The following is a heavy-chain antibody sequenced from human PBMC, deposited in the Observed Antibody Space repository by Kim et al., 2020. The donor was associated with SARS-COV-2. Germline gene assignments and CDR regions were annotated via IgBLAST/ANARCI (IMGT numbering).Heavy chain of an antibody. CDR3: ARDLSGAADS. J-gene: IGHJ4*02. CDR1: GFSFSSYW. D-gene: IGHD3-10*01. CDR2: TIEDGSTT. V-gene: IGHV3-74*01. Sequence: GGSLRLSCAASGFSFSSYWMHWVRQVPGKGLVWVSRTIEDGSTTNYADPVRGRFTISRDNPETTLFLQMNSLPPEDTLVFYCARDLSGAADSWGQGPL.